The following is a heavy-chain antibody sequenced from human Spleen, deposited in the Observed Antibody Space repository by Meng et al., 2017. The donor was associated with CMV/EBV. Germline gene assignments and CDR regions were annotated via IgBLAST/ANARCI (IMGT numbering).Heavy chain of an antibody. J-gene: IGHJ6*02. V-gene: IGHV4-59*01. CDR1: GGSIATFY. CDR3: ARGAGYSYNYDYYGMDV. CDR2: IHYSGST. Sequence: GSLRLSCTVSGGSIATFYWSWIRQSPGKGLEWIGYIHYSGSTNHNPSLKSRVTISLDTSKNQFSLRLTSVTAADTAVYYCARGAGYSYNYDYYGMDVWGQGTTVTVSS. D-gene: IGHD5-18*01.